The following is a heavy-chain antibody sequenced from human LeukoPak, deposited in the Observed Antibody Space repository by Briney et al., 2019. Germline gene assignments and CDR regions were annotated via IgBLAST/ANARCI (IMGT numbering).Heavy chain of an antibody. Sequence: PSETLSLTCTVSGDSISSYYWSWIRQPAGKGLEWIGRIYTSGSTNYNPSLKSRVTISVDKSKNQFSLKLSSVTAADTAVYYCARDVAGRDGSLRYFDVWGRGTLVTV. CDR3: ARDVAGRDGSLRYFDV. D-gene: IGHD5-24*01. J-gene: IGHJ2*01. V-gene: IGHV4-4*07. CDR2: IYTSGST. CDR1: GDSISSYY.